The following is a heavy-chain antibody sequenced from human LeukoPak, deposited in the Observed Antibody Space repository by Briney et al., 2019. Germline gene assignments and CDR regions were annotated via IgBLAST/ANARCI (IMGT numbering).Heavy chain of an antibody. Sequence: GGSLRLSCAASGFNFNYVWMNWVRQAPGKGLEWVSYISSSSSTIYYADSVKGRFTISRDNAKNSLYLQMNSLRAEDTAVYYCARPLRYSSGLFYYGMDVWGQGTTVTVSS. V-gene: IGHV3-48*01. D-gene: IGHD6-19*01. CDR3: ARPLRYSSGLFYYGMDV. J-gene: IGHJ6*02. CDR1: GFNFNYVW. CDR2: ISSSSSTI.